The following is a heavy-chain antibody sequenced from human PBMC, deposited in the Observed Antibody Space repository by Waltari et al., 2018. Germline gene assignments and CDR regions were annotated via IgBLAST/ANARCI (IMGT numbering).Heavy chain of an antibody. Sequence: QVQLQESGPRLVKPSQTLSLTCTVSGVSISSGTYDWSWIRQSAGRGLEWIGRIYSSGTTKYNPYLKSRVSISIDRSKNQFFVRLTSATAADSAIYYCVRDWGGDDSGSVWGRGAPVTVSS. V-gene: IGHV4-61*02. CDR2: IYSSGTT. J-gene: IGHJ4*02. D-gene: IGHD3-10*01. CDR1: GVSISSGTYD. CDR3: VRDWGGDDSGSV.